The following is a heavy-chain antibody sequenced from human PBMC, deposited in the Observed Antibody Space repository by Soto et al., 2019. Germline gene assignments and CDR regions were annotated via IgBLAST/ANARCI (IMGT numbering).Heavy chain of an antibody. CDR2: ISGSGGST. V-gene: IGHV3-23*01. CDR1: GFTFSSYA. D-gene: IGHD6-19*01. Sequence: GSLRLSCAASGFTFSSYAMSWVRQAPGKGLEWVSAISGSGGSTYYADSVKGRFTISRDNSKNTLYLQMNSLRAEDTAVYYCAKDXXGIPVASTLDYWGQGTLVTVSS. J-gene: IGHJ4*02. CDR3: AKDXXGIPVASTLDY.